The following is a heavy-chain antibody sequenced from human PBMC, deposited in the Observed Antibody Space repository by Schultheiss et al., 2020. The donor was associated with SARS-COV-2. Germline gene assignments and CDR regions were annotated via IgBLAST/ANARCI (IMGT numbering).Heavy chain of an antibody. Sequence: GESLKISCAASGFTFSNAWMSWVRQAPGKGLEWVGRIKSKTDGGTTDYAAPVKGRFTISRDDSKNTLYLQMNSLKTEDTAVYYCTGIVVVPAALKEPYYYYGMDVWGQGNTVTVSS. D-gene: IGHD2-2*01. J-gene: IGHJ6*02. CDR2: IKSKTDGGTT. V-gene: IGHV3-15*01. CDR3: TGIVVVPAALKEPYYYYGMDV. CDR1: GFTFSNAW.